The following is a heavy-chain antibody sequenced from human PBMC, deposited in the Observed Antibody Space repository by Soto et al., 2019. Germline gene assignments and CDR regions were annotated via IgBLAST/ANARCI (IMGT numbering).Heavy chain of an antibody. Sequence: QVQLQQWGAGLLKPSETLSLTCAVYGGSFSGYYWSWIRQPPGKGLEWIGEINHSGSTNYNPSLKGRVTISVDTSKNQFSLKLSSVTAADTAVYYCAGDIVVVVAATAPGYNWFDPWGQGTLVTVSS. V-gene: IGHV4-34*01. D-gene: IGHD2-15*01. J-gene: IGHJ5*02. CDR3: AGDIVVVVAATAPGYNWFDP. CDR2: INHSGST. CDR1: GGSFSGYY.